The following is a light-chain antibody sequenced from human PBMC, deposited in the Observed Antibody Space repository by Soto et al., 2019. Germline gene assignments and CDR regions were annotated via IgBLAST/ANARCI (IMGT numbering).Light chain of an antibody. Sequence: QSTQSTSTLSASVGDRVPITCRASQSISSYLNWYQQKPGKAPKLLIYAASSLQSGVPSRFSGSGSGTDFTLTISSLQPEDFATYYCQQSYSTPPITFGQGTRLEI. J-gene: IGKJ5*01. CDR2: AAS. V-gene: IGKV1-39*01. CDR3: QQSYSTPPIT. CDR1: QSISSY.